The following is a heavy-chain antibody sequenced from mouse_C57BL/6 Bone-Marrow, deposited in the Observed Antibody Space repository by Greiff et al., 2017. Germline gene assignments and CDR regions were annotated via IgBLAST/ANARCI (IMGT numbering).Heavy chain of an antibody. CDR2: IDPENGDT. CDR1: GFNIKDDH. CDR3: TLYGRGY. J-gene: IGHJ2*01. V-gene: IGHV14-4*01. D-gene: IGHD1-1*01. Sequence: VQLQQSGAELVRPGASVKLSCTASGFNIKDDHMHWVKQRPEQGLEWIGWIDPENGDTEYASKFQGKATITADTSSNTAYLQLSSLASEDTAVYYCTLYGRGYWGQGTTLTVSS.